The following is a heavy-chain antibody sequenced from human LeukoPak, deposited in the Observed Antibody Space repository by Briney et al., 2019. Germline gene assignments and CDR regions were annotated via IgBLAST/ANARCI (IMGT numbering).Heavy chain of an antibody. CDR3: AKDSPDTAMGYYYYSGMDV. Sequence: PGGSLRLSCAASGFTFSSYAMSWVRQAPGKGLEWVSAISGSGGSTYYADSVKGRFTISRDNSKNTLYLQMNSLRAEDTAVYYCAKDSPDTAMGYYYYSGMDVWGHGTTVTVSS. CDR1: GFTFSSYA. J-gene: IGHJ6*02. CDR2: ISGSGGST. V-gene: IGHV3-23*01. D-gene: IGHD5-18*01.